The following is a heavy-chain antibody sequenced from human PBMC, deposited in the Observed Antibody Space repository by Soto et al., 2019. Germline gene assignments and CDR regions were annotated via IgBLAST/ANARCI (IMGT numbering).Heavy chain of an antibody. Sequence: EVQLVESGGGLVKPGGSLRLSCAASGFTFSNAWMSWVRQAPGKGLEWVGRIKSKTDGGTTDYAAPVKGRFTISRDDSKNTPYLQMNSLKTEDTAVYYCTTGFPSTVTLYDYYYYYMDVWGKGTTVTVSS. V-gene: IGHV3-15*01. J-gene: IGHJ6*03. CDR1: GFTFSNAW. CDR2: IKSKTDGGTT. D-gene: IGHD4-17*01. CDR3: TTGFPSTVTLYDYYYYYMDV.